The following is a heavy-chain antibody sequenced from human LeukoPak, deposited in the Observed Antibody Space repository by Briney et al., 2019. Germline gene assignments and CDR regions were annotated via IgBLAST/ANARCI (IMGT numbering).Heavy chain of an antibody. CDR2: MNPNSGNT. CDR1: GYTFTSYD. J-gene: IGHJ6*03. Sequence: ASVKVSCKAFGYTFTSYDINWVRQATGQGLEWMGWMNPNSGNTGYAQKFQGRVTVTRNTSISTAYMELSSLRSEDTAVYYCARNPDYYDSSGLGYYYMDVWGKGTTVTVSS. V-gene: IGHV1-8*01. D-gene: IGHD3-22*01. CDR3: ARNPDYYDSSGLGYYYMDV.